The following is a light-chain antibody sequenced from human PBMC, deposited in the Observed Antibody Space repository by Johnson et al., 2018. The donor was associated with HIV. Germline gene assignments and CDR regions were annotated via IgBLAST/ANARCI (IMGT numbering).Light chain of an antibody. J-gene: IGLJ1*01. Sequence: QSVLTQPPSVSAAPGQKVTISCSGSSSNIGNNYVSWYQQLPGTAPKLLIYDNNKRPSEIPDRFSGSKSGTSATLGITGLQTGDEADYYCGTWDGSRSAGVFGTGTKVTVL. V-gene: IGLV1-51*01. CDR1: SSNIGNNY. CDR2: DNN. CDR3: GTWDGSRSAGV.